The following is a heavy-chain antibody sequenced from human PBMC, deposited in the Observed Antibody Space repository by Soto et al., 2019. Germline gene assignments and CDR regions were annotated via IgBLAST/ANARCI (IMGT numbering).Heavy chain of an antibody. V-gene: IGHV4-30-2*03. CDR2: IYHSGST. J-gene: IGHJ6*02. Sequence: SETLSLTCAVSGGSISSGGYSCNWIRQPPGKGLEWIGYIYHSGSTYYNQSLKSRVTISVDTSKNQFSLKLSSVTAADTAVYYCATDIVLVPAADYGMDVWGQGTTVTVSS. D-gene: IGHD2-2*01. CDR1: GGSISSGGYS. CDR3: ATDIVLVPAADYGMDV.